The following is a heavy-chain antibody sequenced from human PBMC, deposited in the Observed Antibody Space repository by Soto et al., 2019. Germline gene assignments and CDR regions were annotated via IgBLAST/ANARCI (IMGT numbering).Heavy chain of an antibody. J-gene: IGHJ6*02. V-gene: IGHV1-69*12. CDR3: ARHGDPGRYYYGMDV. Sequence: QVQLVQSGAEVKKPGSSVKVSCKASGGTFSSYAISWVRQAPGQGLEWMGGIIPIFGTAKYAQKFQGRVTITADESTRTAYMELSSMRSDDTAVYYCARHGDPGRYYYGMDVWGQGTTVTVSS. CDR1: GGTFSSYA. D-gene: IGHD4-17*01. CDR2: IIPIFGTA.